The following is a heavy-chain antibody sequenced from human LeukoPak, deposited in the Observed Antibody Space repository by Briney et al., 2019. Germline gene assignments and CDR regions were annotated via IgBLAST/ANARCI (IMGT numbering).Heavy chain of an antibody. V-gene: IGHV3-23*01. J-gene: IGHJ4*02. CDR3: AKSTIFGVVGMVDY. CDR2: ISGSGGST. CDR1: GFTFSSYA. Sequence: GGSLRLSCAASGFTFSSYAMSWVRQAPGKGLWRVSAISGSGGSTYYADSVKGRCTISRDNSKNTLYLQMNSLRAEDTAVYYCAKSTIFGVVGMVDYWGQGTLVTVSS. D-gene: IGHD3-3*01.